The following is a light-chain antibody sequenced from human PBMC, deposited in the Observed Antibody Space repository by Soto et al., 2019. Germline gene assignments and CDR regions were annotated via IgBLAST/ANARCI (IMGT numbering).Light chain of an antibody. CDR1: SEDVGGYNY. CDR3: SSYTSSKTLV. CDR2: EVS. Sequence: QSALTQPASVTGSPGQSITISFSGTSEDVGGYNYVSWYQHHPAKGPKLMIYEVSNRPSGLSDRFSGSKSGNTASLTISGLQAEDEADYYCSSYTSSKTLVFGSGTKLTVL. J-gene: IGLJ1*01. V-gene: IGLV2-14*01.